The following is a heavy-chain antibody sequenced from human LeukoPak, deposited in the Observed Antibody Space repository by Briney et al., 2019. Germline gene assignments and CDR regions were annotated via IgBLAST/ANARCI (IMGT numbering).Heavy chain of an antibody. J-gene: IGHJ5*02. D-gene: IGHD3-10*02. CDR1: GYSFTSYW. V-gene: IGHV5-51*01. CDR3: ARRVFGELLPDFNWFDP. CDR2: IYPGDSDT. Sequence: GESLKISCKGSGYSFTSYWIGWVRQMPGKGLEWMGIIYPGDSDTRYSPSFQGQVTISADKSISTAYLQWSSLKASDTAMYYCARRVFGELLPDFNWFDPWGQGTLVTVYS.